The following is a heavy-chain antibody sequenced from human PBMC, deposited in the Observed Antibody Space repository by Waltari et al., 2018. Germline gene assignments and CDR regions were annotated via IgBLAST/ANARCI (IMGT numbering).Heavy chain of an antibody. Sequence: QVQLQQWGAGLLKPSETLSLTCAVYGGSFSGYYWSWIRQPPGKGLEWIGEINHSGSTNSNPALKSRVTISVDTSKNQFSLKLSSVTAADTAVYYCARDGYGSGTAWGQGTLVTVSS. CDR1: GGSFSGYY. CDR2: INHSGST. D-gene: IGHD3-10*01. J-gene: IGHJ5*02. CDR3: ARDGYGSGTA. V-gene: IGHV4-34*01.